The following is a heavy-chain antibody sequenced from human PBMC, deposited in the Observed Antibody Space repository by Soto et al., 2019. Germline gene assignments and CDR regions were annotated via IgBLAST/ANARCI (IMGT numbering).Heavy chain of an antibody. V-gene: IGHV3-13*01. D-gene: IGHD3-22*01. J-gene: IGHJ5*02. CDR1: GFTFSSYD. CDR2: IGTAGDT. CDR3: ARGLKISSRYYDSSGFINWFDP. Sequence: GGSLRLSCAASGFTFSSYDMHWVRQATGKGLEWVSAIGTAGDTYYPGSVKDRFTISRENAKNSLYLQMNSLRAGDTAVYYCARGLKISSRYYDSSGFINWFDPWGQGTLVTVSS.